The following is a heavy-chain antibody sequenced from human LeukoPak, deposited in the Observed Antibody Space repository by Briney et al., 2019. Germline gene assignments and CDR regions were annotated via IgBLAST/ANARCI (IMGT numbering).Heavy chain of an antibody. CDR3: AKLDYYDTH. CDR1: GFTFSSYA. Sequence: GGSLRLSCAASGFTFSSYAMSWVRQAPGKGLEWVSSITGSSASTYYADSVKGRFTISRDNYKNTLYLQMNSLRAEDMAVYFCAKLDYYDTHWGQGTLVTVSS. J-gene: IGHJ4*02. V-gene: IGHV3-23*01. D-gene: IGHD3-22*01. CDR2: ITGSSAST.